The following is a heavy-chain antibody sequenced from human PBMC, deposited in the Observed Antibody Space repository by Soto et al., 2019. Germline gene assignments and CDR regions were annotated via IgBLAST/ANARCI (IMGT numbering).Heavy chain of an antibody. Sequence: ASVKVSCKASGYTFTSYGISWVRQAPGQGLEWMGWISAYNGNTNYAQKLQGRVTMTTDTSTSTAYMELRSLRSDDTAVYYCAREEWTGNAGSNFDYWGQGTLVTVSS. CDR3: AREEWTGNAGSNFDY. CDR1: GYTFTSYG. V-gene: IGHV1-18*01. CDR2: ISAYNGNT. J-gene: IGHJ4*02. D-gene: IGHD3-3*01.